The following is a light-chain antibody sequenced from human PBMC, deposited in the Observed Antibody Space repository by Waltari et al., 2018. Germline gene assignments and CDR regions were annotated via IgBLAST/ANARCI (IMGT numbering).Light chain of an antibody. CDR1: QSVSSSY. V-gene: IGKV3-20*01. CDR2: GAS. CDR3: QQYVSSPLT. J-gene: IGKJ4*01. Sequence: EIVLTQSPGTLSLSPGERATLPSRASQSVSSSYLAWYQQKPGQAPRLLIYGASSRATGIPDRFSGSGSGTDFTLTISRLEPEDFAVYYCQQYVSSPLTFGGGTKVEIK.